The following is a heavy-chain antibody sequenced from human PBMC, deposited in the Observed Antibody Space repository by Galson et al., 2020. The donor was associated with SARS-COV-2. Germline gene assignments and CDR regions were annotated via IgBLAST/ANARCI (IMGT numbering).Heavy chain of an antibody. Sequence: GGSLRLSCAASGFSFSDSAMHWVRQTPDKGLEWIALISTDGNHIYYADSVKGRFTISRDNSENTLFLQMSRLTSQDTALYYCVKDLPGSALFYFDSWGLGSLVTVSS. CDR3: VKDLPGSALFYFDS. CDR1: GFSFSDSA. J-gene: IGHJ4*02. V-gene: IGHV3-30*18. D-gene: IGHD3-10*01. CDR2: ISTDGNHI.